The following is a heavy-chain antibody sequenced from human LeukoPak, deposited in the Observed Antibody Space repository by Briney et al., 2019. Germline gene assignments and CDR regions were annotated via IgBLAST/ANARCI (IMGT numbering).Heavy chain of an antibody. V-gene: IGHV3-23*01. CDR2: ITGSGDYT. Sequence: GGSLRLSCAASGFSFGSHPMNWVRQAPGKGLEWVSGITGSGDYTYYIDSVQGRFTISRDNSKNMLFLQMNSLRAEDTAVYYCASGYYGVLTGHAYWGQGTLVTVSS. CDR3: ASGYYGVLTGHAY. J-gene: IGHJ4*02. D-gene: IGHD3-9*01. CDR1: GFSFGSHP.